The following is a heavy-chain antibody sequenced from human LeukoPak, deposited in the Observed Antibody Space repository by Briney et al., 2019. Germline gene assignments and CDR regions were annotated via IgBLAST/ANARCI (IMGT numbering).Heavy chain of an antibody. J-gene: IGHJ4*02. CDR1: GGSISSGDYY. CDR3: ARALYCYGSGSHFDY. V-gene: IGHV4-30-4*01. D-gene: IGHD3-10*01. Sequence: SQTLSLTCTVSGGSISSGDYYWSWIRQPPGKGLEWIGYIYYSGSTYYNPSLKSRVTISVDTSKNQFSLKLSSVTAADTAVYYCARALYCYGSGSHFDYWGQGTLVTVSS. CDR2: IYYSGST.